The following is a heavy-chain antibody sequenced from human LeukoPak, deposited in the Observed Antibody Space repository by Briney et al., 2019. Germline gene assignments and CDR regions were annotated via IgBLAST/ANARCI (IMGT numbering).Heavy chain of an antibody. J-gene: IGHJ4*02. CDR2: INPHTGGI. V-gene: IGHV1-2*02. CDR3: ARDVAVAGTSRRGFGY. Sequence: ALVKVSCTASGYSFSDYFMHWVRQAPGQGLEWMGWINPHTGGINYAQKFQGRVTLTRDTSISTAYMELSRLRSDDTAVYYCARDVAVAGTSRRGFGYWGQGTLVTVSS. CDR1: GYSFSDYF. D-gene: IGHD6-19*01.